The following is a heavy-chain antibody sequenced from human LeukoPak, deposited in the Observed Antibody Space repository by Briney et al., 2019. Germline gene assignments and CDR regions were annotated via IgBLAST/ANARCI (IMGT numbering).Heavy chain of an antibody. D-gene: IGHD3-22*01. CDR1: GFTFSSYG. CDR2: IWYDGSNK. Sequence: GGSLRLSCAASGFTFSSYGMHWVSQAPGKGLEWVAVIWYDGSNKYYADSVKGRFTISRDNSKNTLYLQMNSLRAEDTAVYYCARDPNYYDSSGCDYWGQGTLVTVSS. J-gene: IGHJ4*02. V-gene: IGHV3-33*01. CDR3: ARDPNYYDSSGCDY.